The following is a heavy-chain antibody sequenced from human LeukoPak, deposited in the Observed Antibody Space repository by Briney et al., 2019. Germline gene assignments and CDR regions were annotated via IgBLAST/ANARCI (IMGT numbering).Heavy chain of an antibody. CDR1: GFTFSNYA. CDR3: AKDREAVATRGFDS. V-gene: IGHV3-23*01. CDR2: ISGSGGST. D-gene: IGHD6-19*01. J-gene: IGHJ4*02. Sequence: GGSLRLSCAASGFTFSNYAMSWVRQAPGKGLEWVSGISGSGGSTNYADSVKGRFTISRDNSKNTLYLQMNSLRAEGTAVYYCAKDREAVATRGFDSWGQGTLVTVSS.